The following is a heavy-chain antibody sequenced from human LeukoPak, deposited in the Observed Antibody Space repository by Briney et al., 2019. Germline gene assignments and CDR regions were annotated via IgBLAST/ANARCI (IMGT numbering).Heavy chain of an antibody. CDR2: IYQSGST. J-gene: IGHJ4*02. CDR1: GYSITTGRY. V-gene: IGHV4-38-2*02. D-gene: IGHD7-27*01. Sequence: SETLSLTCAVSGYSITTGRYWGWIRQPPGKGLEWIGSIYQSGSTYYNPSLKSRVTISVDKSKNQFSLKLTSVTAADTAVYYCARDPGEWGQGTLVTVSS. CDR3: ARDPGE.